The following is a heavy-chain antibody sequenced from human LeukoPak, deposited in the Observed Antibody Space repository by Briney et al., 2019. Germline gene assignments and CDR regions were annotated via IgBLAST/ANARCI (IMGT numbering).Heavy chain of an antibody. Sequence: GGSLRLSCAVSGFTVRSYGMSWVRQAPGKGLEWVSAVSGGGGSTYYVDSVKGRFTISRDNSKNTLYLQMNSLRAEDTAVYYCAKDIYYDSSGYFDYFDYWGQGTLVTVSS. V-gene: IGHV3-23*01. J-gene: IGHJ4*02. CDR2: VSGGGGST. CDR1: GFTVRSYG. CDR3: AKDIYYDSSGYFDYFDY. D-gene: IGHD3-22*01.